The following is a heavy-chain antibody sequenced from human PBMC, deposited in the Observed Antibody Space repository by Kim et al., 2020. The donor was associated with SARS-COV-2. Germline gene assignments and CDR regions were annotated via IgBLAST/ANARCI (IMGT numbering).Heavy chain of an antibody. Sequence: SETLSLTCAVSGGSISSSNWWSWVRQPPGKGLEWIGEIYHSGSTNYNPSLKSRVTISVDKSKNQFSLKLSSVTAADTAVYYCAREWEEQQLVFDYWGQGTLVTVSS. J-gene: IGHJ4*02. V-gene: IGHV4-4*02. CDR1: GGSISSSNW. CDR2: IYHSGST. CDR3: AREWEEQQLVFDY. D-gene: IGHD6-13*01.